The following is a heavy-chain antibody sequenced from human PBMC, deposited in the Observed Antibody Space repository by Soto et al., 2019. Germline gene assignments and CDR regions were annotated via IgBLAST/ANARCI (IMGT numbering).Heavy chain of an antibody. CDR1: GFTFSRYA. Sequence: EVPLLESGGGLVQPGGSLRLSCAASGFTFSRYALRWVRQAPGKGLEWVSAISGSGGSTYYADSVKGRFTISRDNSKNTLYLQMNSLRAEDTAVYYCVLWPTYYFAYWGQGTLVTVSS. V-gene: IGHV3-23*01. CDR2: ISGSGGST. J-gene: IGHJ4*02. CDR3: VLWPTYYFAY. D-gene: IGHD3-10*01.